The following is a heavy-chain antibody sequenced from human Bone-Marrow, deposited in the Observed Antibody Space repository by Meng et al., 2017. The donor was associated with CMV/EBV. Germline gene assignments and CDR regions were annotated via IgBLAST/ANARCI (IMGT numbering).Heavy chain of an antibody. Sequence: SETLSLTCAVYGGSFSGYYWSWIRQPPGKGLEWIGYIYYSGSTNYNPSLKSRVTISVDTSKNQFSLKLSSVTAADTAVYYCARDRVDCSSTSCYTIYYYGMDVWGQGTTVTVSS. V-gene: IGHV4-59*01. D-gene: IGHD2-2*02. J-gene: IGHJ6*02. CDR1: GGSFSGYY. CDR3: ARDRVDCSSTSCYTIYYYGMDV. CDR2: IYYSGST.